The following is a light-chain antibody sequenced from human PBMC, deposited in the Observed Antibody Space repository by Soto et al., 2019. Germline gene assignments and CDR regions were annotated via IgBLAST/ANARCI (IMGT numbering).Light chain of an antibody. CDR1: SSNIGADYD. V-gene: IGLV1-40*01. CDR2: INN. J-gene: IGLJ2*01. Sequence: QSVLTQPPSVSGAPGQRVTISCTGSSSNIGADYDVFWYQQLPGTAPKLLIYINNHRPSGVPDRFSGSKSGTSASLAITGLQAEDEADYYCQSYDSSLSGVVFGGGTKLTVL. CDR3: QSYDSSLSGVV.